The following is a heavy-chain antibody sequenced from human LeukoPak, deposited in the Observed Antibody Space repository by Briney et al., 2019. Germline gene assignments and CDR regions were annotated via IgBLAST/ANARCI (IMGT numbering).Heavy chain of an antibody. CDR1: GFTFNTYA. CDR2: ICGSGGCT. J-gene: IGHJ4*02. D-gene: IGHD6-19*01. V-gene: IGHV3-23*01. CDR3: AKTTVGYSSGRYPGWPADC. Sequence: GGSLRLSCAASGFTFNTYAIYWVRQAPGKGLEWVSGICGSGGCTYYADSVKGRFTISRDNSKNTVYLQMNGLTADDTAVYYCAKTTVGYSSGRYPGWPADCWGQGTLVTVSP.